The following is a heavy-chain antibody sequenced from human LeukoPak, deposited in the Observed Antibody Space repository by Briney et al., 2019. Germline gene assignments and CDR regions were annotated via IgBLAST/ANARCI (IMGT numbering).Heavy chain of an antibody. J-gene: IGHJ2*01. CDR1: GFTVSSHY. Sequence: GGSLRLSCAASGFTVSSHYMSWVRQAPGKGLEWVSVIYSGGSTYYADSVKGRFTISRDNSKNTLYLQMNSLRVEDTAVYYCARDPTSGWYFDLWGRGTLVTVSS. V-gene: IGHV3-53*01. CDR3: ARDPTSGWYFDL. CDR2: IYSGGST. D-gene: IGHD6-19*01.